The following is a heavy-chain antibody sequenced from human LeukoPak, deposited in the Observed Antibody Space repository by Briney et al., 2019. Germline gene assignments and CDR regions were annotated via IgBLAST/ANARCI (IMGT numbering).Heavy chain of an antibody. CDR3: ARTTYYDLPTPDY. D-gene: IGHD3-3*01. V-gene: IGHV3-20*04. CDR2: INRNGGST. J-gene: IGHJ4*02. CDR1: GFNFDDYG. Sequence: PPGGSLRLSCAASGFNFDDYGMSWVRQAPGKGLEWVSGINRNGGSTGYADSVKGRFTISRDNAKNSLYLQMNGLRAEDTAIYYCARTTYYDLPTPDYWGQGTLVTVSS.